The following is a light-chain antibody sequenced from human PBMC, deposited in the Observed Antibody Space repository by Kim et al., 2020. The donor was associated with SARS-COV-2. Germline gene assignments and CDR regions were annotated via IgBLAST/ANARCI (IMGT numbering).Light chain of an antibody. CDR1: SLRAYD. V-gene: IGLV3-19*01. CDR2: AGN. Sequence: ALGKTGRITCQGGSLRAYDTTGYQQKPGQAPVLVIYAGNNRPSGVPDRFSGSSSGDTASLTLTGAQAEDEAAYYCSSRDSSGNQLIFGGGTKVTVL. J-gene: IGLJ2*01. CDR3: SSRDSSGNQLI.